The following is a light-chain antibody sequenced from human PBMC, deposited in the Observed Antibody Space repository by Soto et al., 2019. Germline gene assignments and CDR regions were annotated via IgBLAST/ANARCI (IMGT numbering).Light chain of an antibody. J-gene: IGKJ4*01. CDR3: QQYDNLLALT. V-gene: IGKV1-33*01. Sequence: DLQMTQSPSSLSASVGDRVTITCQASQDISNYLNWYQQKPGKAPKLLIYDASNLETGVPSRFSGSGSGTDFTFTISSLQPEDIATYYCQQYDNLLALTFGGGTKLEIK. CDR1: QDISNY. CDR2: DAS.